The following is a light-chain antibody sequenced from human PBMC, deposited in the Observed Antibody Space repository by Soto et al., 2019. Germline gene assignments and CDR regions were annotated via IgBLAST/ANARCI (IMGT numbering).Light chain of an antibody. J-gene: IGKJ1*01. CDR2: AAS. CDR3: QQYGTSLRGT. CDR1: QSISIY. V-gene: IGKV1-39*01. Sequence: DIHMTQSPSSLSASVGDRVTITCRAGQSISIYLNWYQQKPGKAPNVLIYAASSLQSGVPSRFSGSGSGTEFTFTISSLQSEDFAVYYCQQYGTSLRGTFGQGTKVDIK.